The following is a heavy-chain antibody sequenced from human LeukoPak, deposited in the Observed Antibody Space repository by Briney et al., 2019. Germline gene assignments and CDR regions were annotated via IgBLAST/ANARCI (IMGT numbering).Heavy chain of an antibody. CDR2: IYYTGST. CDR3: ARGAYNTSPPDL. J-gene: IGHJ3*01. D-gene: IGHD1-14*01. CDR1: GVSIRSSY. Sequence: SETLSLTCTVSGVSIRSSYWNWVRQPPVKGLEWVGYIYYTGSTKYNPSLKSRITISVDTSRSQFSLKLSSVTAADTAVYYCARGAYNTSPPDLWGQGTMVTVSS. V-gene: IGHV4-59*01.